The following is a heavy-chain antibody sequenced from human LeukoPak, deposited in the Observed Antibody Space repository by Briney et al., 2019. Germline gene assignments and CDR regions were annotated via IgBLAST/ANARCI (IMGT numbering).Heavy chain of an antibody. J-gene: IGHJ4*02. CDR2: IKSKTDGGTT. CDR3: TTVVWGSGYYNFDF. CDR1: GFTFTDAW. Sequence: GGSLQLSCAASGFTFTDAWMSWVRQAPGKGLEWVGRIKSKTDGGTTDYAAPVKGGFTISRDDSKNTLYLQMTSLKTEDTAVYYCTTVVWGSGYYNFDFWGQGTLATVFS. V-gene: IGHV3-15*01. D-gene: IGHD3-22*01.